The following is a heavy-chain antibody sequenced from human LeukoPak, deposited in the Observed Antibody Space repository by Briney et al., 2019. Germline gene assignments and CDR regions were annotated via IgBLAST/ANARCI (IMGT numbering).Heavy chain of an antibody. CDR3: ARPACSGGSCYSGDY. CDR1: GFTVSSNY. J-gene: IGHJ4*02. Sequence: GGSLRLSCAASGFTVSSNYMSWVRQAPGKGLDWVSVIYSGGNTYYADSVKGRFTISRDNSKNTLYLQMNSLRAEDTAVYYCARPACSGGSCYSGDYWGQGTLVTVSS. V-gene: IGHV3-53*01. D-gene: IGHD2-15*01. CDR2: IYSGGNT.